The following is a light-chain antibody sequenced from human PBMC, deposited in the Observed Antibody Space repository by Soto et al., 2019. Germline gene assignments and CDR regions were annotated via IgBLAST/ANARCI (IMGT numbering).Light chain of an antibody. CDR1: QRISNY. CDR3: QQSYSTLDYT. J-gene: IGKJ2*01. CDR2: AAS. V-gene: IGKV1-39*01. Sequence: DIQMTQSPSSLSASVGDRVTITCRASQRISNYLNWYQHKPGKAPRLLFYAASSLQSGVPSRFSGSGYATDFTLTIISLQPEDFATYYCQQSYSTLDYTFGQGTKVEIK.